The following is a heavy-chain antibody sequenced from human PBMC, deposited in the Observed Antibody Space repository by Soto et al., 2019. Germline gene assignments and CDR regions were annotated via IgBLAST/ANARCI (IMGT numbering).Heavy chain of an antibody. V-gene: IGHV3-33*01. CDR3: AREETYYYDSSGYYLFDY. D-gene: IGHD3-22*01. CDR1: GFTFSSYC. CDR2: IWYDGSNK. Sequence: QPGGSLRLSCAASGFTFSSYCMHWVRQAPGKGLEWVAVIWYDGSNKYYADSVKGRFTISRDNSKNTLYLQMNSLRAEDTAVYYCAREETYYYDSSGYYLFDYWGQGTLVTVSS. J-gene: IGHJ4*02.